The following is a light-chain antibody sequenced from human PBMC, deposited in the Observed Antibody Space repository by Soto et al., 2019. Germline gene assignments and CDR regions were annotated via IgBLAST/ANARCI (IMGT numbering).Light chain of an antibody. CDR3: QQSYSTPIS. V-gene: IGKV1-39*01. J-gene: IGKJ5*01. CDR1: QSISSH. CDR2: TAS. Sequence: IRMTQSPSSLSASVGDTVTITCRASQSISSHLNWYQQKPGKAPNLLMYTASNLQSGVPSRFSGSGSGTDFTLTISSLQPEDFATYYCQQSYSTPISFGQGTRLEI.